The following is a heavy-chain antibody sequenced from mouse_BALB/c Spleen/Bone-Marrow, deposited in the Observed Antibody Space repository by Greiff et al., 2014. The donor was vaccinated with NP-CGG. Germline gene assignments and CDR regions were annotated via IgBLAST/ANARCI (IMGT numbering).Heavy chain of an antibody. Sequence: VKLVDSGPGLVSPSQSLSITCTVSGFSLTDYGVSWIRQPPGKGLEWLGVIWGGGITYYNSTLKSRLSISKDNSKSQVFLKMNSLQTDDTATYYCAKHDTTVVLDYWGQGTTLTVSS. J-gene: IGHJ2*01. V-gene: IGHV2-6-5*01. CDR2: IWGGGIT. CDR1: GFSLTDYG. CDR3: AKHDTTVVLDY. D-gene: IGHD1-1*01.